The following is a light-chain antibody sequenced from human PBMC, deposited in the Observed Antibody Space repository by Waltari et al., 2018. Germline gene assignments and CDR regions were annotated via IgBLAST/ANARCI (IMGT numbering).Light chain of an antibody. CDR3: QQSYKTPLT. CDR1: QRISHY. Sequence: DIQMTQSPSSLSASVGDRVNTTCRASQRISHYLNWYQQRLGTAPKLLIYAVSTLHSGVPSRFSGSGSGTDFTLTISSLQPEDFATYYCQQSYKTPLTFGQGTRLEI. J-gene: IGKJ1*01. CDR2: AVS. V-gene: IGKV1-39*01.